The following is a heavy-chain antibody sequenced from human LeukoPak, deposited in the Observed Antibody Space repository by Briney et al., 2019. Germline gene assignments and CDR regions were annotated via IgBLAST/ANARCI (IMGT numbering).Heavy chain of an antibody. D-gene: IGHD5-12*01. CDR3: ARVLYSGYDWNDAFDI. CDR2: IYHSGST. Sequence: SETLSLTCAVSGGSISSGGYSWSWIRQPPGKGLEWSGYIYHSGSTYYNPSLKSRVPISVDRSKNQFSLKLSSVTAADTAVYYCARVLYSGYDWNDAFDIWGQGTMVTVSS. V-gene: IGHV4-30-2*01. J-gene: IGHJ3*02. CDR1: GGSISSGGYS.